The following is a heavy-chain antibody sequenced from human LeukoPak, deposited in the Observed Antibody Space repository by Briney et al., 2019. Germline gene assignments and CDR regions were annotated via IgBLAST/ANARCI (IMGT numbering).Heavy chain of an antibody. D-gene: IGHD6-19*01. V-gene: IGHV4-30-2*01. CDR3: ARHPVSGWYLDGMDV. J-gene: IGHJ6*02. CDR1: GGSISSGGYY. Sequence: PSQTLSLTCTVSGGSISSGGYYWSWIRQPPGKGLEWIGYIYHSGSTYYNPSLKSRVTISVDTSKNQFSLKLSSVTAADTAVYYCARHPVSGWYLDGMDVWGQGTTVTVSS. CDR2: IYHSGST.